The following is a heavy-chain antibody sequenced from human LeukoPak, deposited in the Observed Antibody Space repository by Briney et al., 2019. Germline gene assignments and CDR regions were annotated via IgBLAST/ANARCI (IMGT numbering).Heavy chain of an antibody. CDR3: ARGWQLGGDLGDAFDV. J-gene: IGHJ3*01. CDR2: IIPIFGTT. Sequence: ASVKVSCKTSGGTFSSYTITWVRQAPGQGLEWMGGIIPIFGTTNYAQKFQGRVTITADESTSTAYMELSSLRSEDTAVYYCARGWQLGGDLGDAFDVWGQGTMVTVSS. V-gene: IGHV1-69*13. D-gene: IGHD2-21*01. CDR1: GGTFSSYT.